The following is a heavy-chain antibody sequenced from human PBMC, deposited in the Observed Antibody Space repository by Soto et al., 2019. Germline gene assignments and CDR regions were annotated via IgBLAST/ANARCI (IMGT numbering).Heavy chain of an antibody. V-gene: IGHV3-30*18. Sequence: QVQLVDSGGGVVQPGGSLRLSCAASGFTFSTYGMHWVHQAPGKGLEWVAVISSDGSKQYYTDSVKGRFTISRDNSKNTLYLQMNSLRAEDTAIYYCAKDGVGGAGQLWLVRFPDYWGQGTQVTVSS. CDR1: GFTFSTYG. CDR3: AKDGVGGAGQLWLVRFPDY. CDR2: ISSDGSKQ. D-gene: IGHD6-19*01. J-gene: IGHJ4*02.